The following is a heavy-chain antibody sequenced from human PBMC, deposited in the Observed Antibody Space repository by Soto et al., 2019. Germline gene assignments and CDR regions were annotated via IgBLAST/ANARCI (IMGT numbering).Heavy chain of an antibody. Sequence: QVELQQGGAGLLKPSDTLSLKCAVTGGSLSGYYWSWIRQPPGKGLEWIGEVKDGGHTNYSPSLRGRVTISSDTSNNQFSLRLNSVTAADTGVYYCARGQEGVVATHWDQGSLVTVSS. CDR1: GGSLSGYY. CDR3: ARGQEGVVATH. CDR2: VKDGGHT. V-gene: IGHV4-34*01. J-gene: IGHJ4*02. D-gene: IGHD5-12*01.